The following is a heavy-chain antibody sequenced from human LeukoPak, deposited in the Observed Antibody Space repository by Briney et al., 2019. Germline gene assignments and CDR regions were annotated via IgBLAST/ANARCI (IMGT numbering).Heavy chain of an antibody. CDR3: ARGGIIRPGELLYHGYFDY. CDR1: GFTFNSYS. V-gene: IGHV3-21*01. CDR2: ITSYSDM. J-gene: IGHJ4*02. Sequence: KPGGSLSLSCGASGFTFNSYSMNWVRQSPGKGLEWVSSITSYSDMYYADSVKGRFTISRDNAKNSLYLEMNSLRAEDTAVYYCARGGIIRPGELLYHGYFDYWGQGTLVTVSS. D-gene: IGHD3-3*01.